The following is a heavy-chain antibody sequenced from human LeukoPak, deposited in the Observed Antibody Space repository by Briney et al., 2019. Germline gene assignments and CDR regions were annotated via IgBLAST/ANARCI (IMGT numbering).Heavy chain of an antibody. CDR2: FDPEDGET. V-gene: IGHV1-24*01. D-gene: IGHD1-7*01. CDR3: ARDPANNWNYPHYFDY. CDR1: GYTLTELS. Sequence: ASVKVSCKVSGYTLTELSMHWVRQAPGKGLEWMGGFDPEDGETIYAQKFQGRATITADESTSTAYMELSSLRSEDTAVYYCARDPANNWNYPHYFDYWGQGTLVTVSS. J-gene: IGHJ4*02.